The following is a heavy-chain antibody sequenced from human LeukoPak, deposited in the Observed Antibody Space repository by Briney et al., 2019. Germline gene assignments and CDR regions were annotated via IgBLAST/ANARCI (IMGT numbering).Heavy chain of an antibody. D-gene: IGHD3-10*01. CDR1: GGSISSYY. Sequence: SETLSLTCTVSGGSISSYYWSWIRQPPGKGLEWIGSIYYSGSTYYNPSLKSRVTISVDTSKNQFSLKLSSVTAADTAVYYCARALYYYGSGSAFDPWGQGTLVTVSS. CDR3: ARALYYYGSGSAFDP. J-gene: IGHJ5*02. CDR2: IYYSGST. V-gene: IGHV4-59*12.